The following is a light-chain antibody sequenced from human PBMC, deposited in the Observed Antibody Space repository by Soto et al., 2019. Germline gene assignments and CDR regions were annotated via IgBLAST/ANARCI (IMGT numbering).Light chain of an antibody. J-gene: IGLJ2*01. Sequence: QSVLTQPPSVSASPGQKVTISCSGSSSNIGNNYVSWYQQLTGTAPKLLIYDNNKRPSGIPDRFSGSKSGTSATLGITGLQTGDEADYYCGTWDSSLSAVVLGGGTKLTVL. CDR1: SSNIGNNY. V-gene: IGLV1-51*01. CDR2: DNN. CDR3: GTWDSSLSAVV.